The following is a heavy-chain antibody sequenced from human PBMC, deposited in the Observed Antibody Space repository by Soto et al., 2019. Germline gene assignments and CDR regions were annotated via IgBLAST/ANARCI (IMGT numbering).Heavy chain of an antibody. D-gene: IGHD3-9*01. CDR2: IYYSGSA. Sequence: SETLSLTCTVSGGSITSYYLSWLRQPPGKGLEWFGYIYYSGSANYNPSLKSRVTISIDTSRNQFSLVLSSVTAADTAVYYCAKDSAPYYDILTGHGLDIWGQGTMVTVSS. CDR3: AKDSAPYYDILTGHGLDI. CDR1: GGSITSYY. V-gene: IGHV4-59*01. J-gene: IGHJ3*02.